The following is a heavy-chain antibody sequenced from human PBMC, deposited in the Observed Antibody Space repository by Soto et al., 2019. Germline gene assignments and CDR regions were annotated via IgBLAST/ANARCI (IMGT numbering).Heavy chain of an antibody. D-gene: IGHD3-16*01. V-gene: IGHV4-34*08. CDR3: ASALGGH. J-gene: IGHJ4*02. Sequence: SETLSLTCAVHGGTFSCFYWSWIRQSPGKGLEWIGEINHSGSTNYNPSLKSRVTISVDTSRDQFSLNLSSVTAADTAMYYCASALGGHWGQGILVTVSS. CDR1: GGTFSCFY. CDR2: INHSGST.